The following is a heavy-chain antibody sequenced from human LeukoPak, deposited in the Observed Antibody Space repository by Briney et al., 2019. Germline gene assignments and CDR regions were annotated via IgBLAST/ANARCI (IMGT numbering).Heavy chain of an antibody. CDR1: GFIFRDYA. CDR3: ARDSSQATLYYFDY. D-gene: IGHD6-6*01. Sequence: GGSLRLSCAASGFIFRDYAMSWVRQAPGKGLEWVSAISATAGIAVYVDSVKGRFTISRDNAKNSLYLQMNSLRAEDTAVYYCARDSSQATLYYFDYWGQGTLVTVSS. J-gene: IGHJ4*02. CDR2: ISATAGIA. V-gene: IGHV3-23*01.